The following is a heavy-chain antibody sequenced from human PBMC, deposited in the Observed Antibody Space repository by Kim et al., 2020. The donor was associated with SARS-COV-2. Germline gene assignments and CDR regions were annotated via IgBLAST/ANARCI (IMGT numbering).Heavy chain of an antibody. J-gene: IGHJ4*02. CDR3: GRYDWNDTPIDY. Sequence: GGSLRLSCAASGFFVNTNDMAWVRQAPRKGLEWVSAIYIRGNTYYADSVKGRFTISRDNSKNTVFLQMNSLRADDTAIYYCGRYDWNDTPIDYWGQGALVTVSS. CDR2: IYIRGNT. V-gene: IGHV3-53*01. CDR1: GFFVNTND. D-gene: IGHD1-1*01.